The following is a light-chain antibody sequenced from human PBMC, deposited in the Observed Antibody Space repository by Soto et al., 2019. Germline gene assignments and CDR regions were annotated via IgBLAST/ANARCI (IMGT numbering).Light chain of an antibody. CDR3: QQYNAFWT. CDR1: QSIRSY. V-gene: IGKV1-5*03. CDR2: KAS. J-gene: IGKJ1*01. Sequence: DIRMTQSPSTLSASVGDRVTITCRASQSIRSYLAWYQQKSGKVPKLLIYKASTLENGVPSRFSGSGSGTEFTLTISGLQPDDFATYYCQQYNAFWTLGQATKGDIK.